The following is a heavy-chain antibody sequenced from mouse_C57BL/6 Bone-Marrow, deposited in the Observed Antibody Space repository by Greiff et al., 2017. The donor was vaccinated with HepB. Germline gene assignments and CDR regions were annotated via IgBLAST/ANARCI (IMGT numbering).Heavy chain of an antibody. J-gene: IGHJ2*01. CDR1: GFTFSDYY. CDR3: ARVTTVVDFDY. CDR2: INYDGSST. D-gene: IGHD1-1*01. V-gene: IGHV5-16*01. Sequence: DVKLVESEGGLVQPGSSMKLSCTASGFTFSDYYMAWVRQVPEKGLEWVANINYDGSSTYYLDSLKSRFIISRDNAKNILYLQMSSLKSEDTATYYCARVTTVVDFDYWGQGTTLTVSS.